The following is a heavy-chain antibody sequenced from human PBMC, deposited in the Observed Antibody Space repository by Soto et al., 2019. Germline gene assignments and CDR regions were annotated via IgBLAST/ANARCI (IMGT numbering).Heavy chain of an antibody. J-gene: IGHJ5*01. CDR2: VSGNNGAS. V-gene: IGHV1-18*04. Sequence: EASVKVSCKASGYTSADFGISWVRQSPGQGLEWMGWVSGNNGASNPAPKVQDRLTMTLDTSTGVSYMALRSLRSDDTAIYYCVRDQKYFRVNCNWFDSWGQGTRVTVS. CDR1: GYTSADFG. CDR3: VRDQKYFRVNCNWFDS. D-gene: IGHD2-2*01.